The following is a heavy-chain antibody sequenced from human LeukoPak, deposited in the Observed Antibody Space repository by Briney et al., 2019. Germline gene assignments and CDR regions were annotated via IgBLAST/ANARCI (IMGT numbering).Heavy chain of an antibody. CDR3: ARDKGVRRRIGSWYFDL. CDR1: GGSISSGGYY. J-gene: IGHJ2*01. CDR2: IYYSGST. Sequence: PSETLSLTCTVSGGSISSGGYYWSWIRQHPGKGLEWIGYIYYSGSTYYNPSLKSRVTISVDTSKNQFSLRLSSVTAADTAVYYCARDKGVRRRIGSWYFDLWGRGTLVTVSS. V-gene: IGHV4-31*03. D-gene: IGHD2/OR15-2a*01.